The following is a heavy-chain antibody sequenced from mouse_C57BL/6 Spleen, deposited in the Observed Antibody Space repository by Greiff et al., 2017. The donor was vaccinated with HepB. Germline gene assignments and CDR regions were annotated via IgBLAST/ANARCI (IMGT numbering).Heavy chain of an antibody. V-gene: IGHV1-81*01. CDR2: IYPRSGNT. J-gene: IGHJ4*01. CDR3: ARWNGSSYRYAMDY. D-gene: IGHD1-1*01. CDR1: GYTFTSYG. Sequence: VMLVESGAELARPGASVKLSCKASGYTFTSYGISWVKQRTGQGLEWIGEIYPRSGNTYYNEKFKGKATLTADKSSSTAYMELRSLTSEDSAVYFCARWNGSSYRYAMDYWGQGTSVTVSS.